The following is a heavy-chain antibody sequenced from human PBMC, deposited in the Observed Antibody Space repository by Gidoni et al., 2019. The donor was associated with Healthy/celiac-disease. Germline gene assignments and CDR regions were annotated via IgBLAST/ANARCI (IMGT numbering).Heavy chain of an antibody. CDR2: IWYDGSNK. Sequence: QVQLVESGGGGVQPGGSLSLSCTAAGFTFSRYSMHWVSQAPGQGLEWVAVIWYDGSNKYYADSVKGRFTISRDNSKNTLYLQMNSLRAEDTAVYYCARDRGGLWFGEFTYGMDVWGQGTTVTVSS. CDR3: ARDRGGLWFGEFTYGMDV. V-gene: IGHV3-33*01. D-gene: IGHD3-10*01. CDR1: GFTFSRYS. J-gene: IGHJ6*02.